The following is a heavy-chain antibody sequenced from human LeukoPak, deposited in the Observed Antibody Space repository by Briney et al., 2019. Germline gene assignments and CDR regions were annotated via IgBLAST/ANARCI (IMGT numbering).Heavy chain of an antibody. J-gene: IGHJ4*02. CDR1: GGSISSSSSY. Sequence: NSSETLSLTCNVSGGSISSSSSYWGWIRQPPVEGLEWIGSIYYSGSTYYNPSLKSRVTISVDTSKNQFSLKLSSVTAADTAVYYCAREARYSGYAMIDYWGQGTLVTVSS. CDR3: AREARYSGYAMIDY. V-gene: IGHV4-39*07. CDR2: IYYSGST. D-gene: IGHD5-12*01.